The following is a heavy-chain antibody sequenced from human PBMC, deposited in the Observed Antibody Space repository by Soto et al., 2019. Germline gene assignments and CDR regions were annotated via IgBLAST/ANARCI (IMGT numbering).Heavy chain of an antibody. CDR2: IWFDGTTK. V-gene: IGHV3-33*01. D-gene: IGHD2-15*01. CDR3: XXXPXRGSPXXXXVVAV. J-gene: IGHJ6*02. Sequence: QVQXVXSXGGVVQPXGXLKLSCAASGFTFGTYAMDWVRQAPGKGLEWVAVIWFDGTTKYYVDSVKGRXXXXXXXXXXXXXXXXXXXXXXXXXXXXXXXXPXRGSPXXXXVVAVWGQGTT. CDR1: GFTFGTYA.